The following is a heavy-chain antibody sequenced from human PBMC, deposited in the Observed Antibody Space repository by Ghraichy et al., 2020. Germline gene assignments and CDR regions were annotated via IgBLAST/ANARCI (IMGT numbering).Heavy chain of an antibody. CDR1: GFTFSSYS. Sequence: GGSLRLSCAASGFTFSSYSMNWVRQAPGKGLEWVSYISSSSSTIYYADSVKGRFTISRDNAKNSLYLQMNSLRDEDTAVYYCARSQKEYPYYYDSSGYVGSGFWGQGTLVTVSS. CDR2: ISSSSSTI. D-gene: IGHD3-22*01. CDR3: ARSQKEYPYYYDSSGYVGSGF. J-gene: IGHJ4*02. V-gene: IGHV3-48*02.